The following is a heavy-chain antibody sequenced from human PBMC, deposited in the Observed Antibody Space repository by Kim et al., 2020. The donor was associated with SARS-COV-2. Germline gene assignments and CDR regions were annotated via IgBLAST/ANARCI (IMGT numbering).Heavy chain of an antibody. D-gene: IGHD6-19*01. J-gene: IGHJ4*02. CDR2: IWYDGSNK. CDR1: GFTFSSYG. CDR3: ARDNGSGWPRVLDY. Sequence: GGSLRLSCAASGFTFSSYGMHWVRQAPGKGLEWVAVIWYDGSNKYYADSVKGRFTISRDNSKNTLYLQMNSLRAEDTAVYYCARDNGSGWPRVLDYWGQGTLVTVSS. V-gene: IGHV3-33*01.